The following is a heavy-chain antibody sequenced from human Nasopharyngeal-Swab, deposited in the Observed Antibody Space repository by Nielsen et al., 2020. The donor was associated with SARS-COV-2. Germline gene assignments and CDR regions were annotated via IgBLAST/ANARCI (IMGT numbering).Heavy chain of an antibody. D-gene: IGHD4-17*01. Sequence: WVRQAPGQGLEWMGGIIPIFGTANYAQKFQGRVTITADESTSTAYMELSSLRSEDTAMYYCARHGEGDYDRLRMGGFDYWGQGTLVTVSS. CDR2: IIPIFGTA. J-gene: IGHJ4*02. CDR3: ARHGEGDYDRLRMGGFDY. V-gene: IGHV1-69*01.